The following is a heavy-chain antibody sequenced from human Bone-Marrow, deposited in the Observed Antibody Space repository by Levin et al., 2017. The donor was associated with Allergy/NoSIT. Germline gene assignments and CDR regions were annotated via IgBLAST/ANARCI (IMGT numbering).Heavy chain of an antibody. V-gene: IGHV3-66*01. D-gene: IGHD3-3*01. CDR2: IHSGDIT. CDR1: GFTVSGAD. J-gene: IGHJ6*02. Sequence: GGSLRLSCAASGFTVSGADMSWLRQAPGKGLEWVSVIHSGDITYYADSVKGRFTISRDNAKNTLSLQMNSLRAEDTAVYYCASRSVRVLGTPPSGFAWGYDGWGQGTTVTVSS. CDR3: ASRSVRVLGTPPSGFAWGYDG.